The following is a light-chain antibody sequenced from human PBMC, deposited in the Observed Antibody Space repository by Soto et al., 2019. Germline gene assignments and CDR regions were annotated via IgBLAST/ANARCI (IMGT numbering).Light chain of an antibody. V-gene: IGKV3-20*01. J-gene: IGKJ2*01. CDR2: AAS. Sequence: EIVLTQSPGTLSLSPGERATLSCRASQSVNSNYLGWYQKKPAQAPRLLIYAASNRATGVPDRFSGSGSGTDFTLTISRLEPEDFAVYYCQQYGTSPYTFGQGTKLEIK. CDR3: QQYGTSPYT. CDR1: QSVNSNY.